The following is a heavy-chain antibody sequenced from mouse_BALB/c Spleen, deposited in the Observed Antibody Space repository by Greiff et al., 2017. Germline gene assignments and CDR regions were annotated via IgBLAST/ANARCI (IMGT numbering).Heavy chain of an antibody. CDR3: ARERSMVTTDAMDY. CDR2: ISSGGST. V-gene: IGHV5-6-5*01. Sequence: EVQRVESGGGLVKPGGSLKLSCAASGFTFSSYAMSWVRQTPEKRLEWVASISSGGSTYYPDSVKGRFTISRDNARNILYLQMSSLRSEDTAMYYCARERSMVTTDAMDYWGQGTSVTVSS. J-gene: IGHJ4*01. D-gene: IGHD2-10*02. CDR1: GFTFSSYA.